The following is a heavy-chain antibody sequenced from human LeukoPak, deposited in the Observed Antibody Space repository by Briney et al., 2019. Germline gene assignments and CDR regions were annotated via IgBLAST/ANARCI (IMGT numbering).Heavy chain of an antibody. CDR2: IYYSGST. J-gene: IGHJ4*02. CDR3: ARTYYDFWSGHRYYFDY. CDR1: GGSISSYY. Sequence: SETLSLTCTVSGGSISSYYWSWIRQPPGKGLEWIGYIYYSGSTNYNPSLKSRVTISVDTSKNQFSLKLSSVTAADTAVYYCARTYYDFWSGHRYYFDYWGQGNPGHRLL. V-gene: IGHV4-59*01. D-gene: IGHD3-3*01.